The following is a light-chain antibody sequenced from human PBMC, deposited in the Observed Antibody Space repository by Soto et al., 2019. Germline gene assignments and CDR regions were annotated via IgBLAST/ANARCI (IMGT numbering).Light chain of an antibody. Sequence: EIVLTQSPGTLSLSPGERATLSCRASQSVSSSYLAWYQQKPGQAPRQLIYGASSRATCIPDRFSDSGSGTDFTLTITRLEPEDFAVYYCQHYRTSFGGGTRVEIK. CDR2: GAS. J-gene: IGKJ4*01. V-gene: IGKV3-20*01. CDR3: QHYRTS. CDR1: QSVSSSY.